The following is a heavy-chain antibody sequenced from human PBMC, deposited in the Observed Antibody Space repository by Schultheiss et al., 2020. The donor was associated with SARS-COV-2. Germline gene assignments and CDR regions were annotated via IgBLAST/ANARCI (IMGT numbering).Heavy chain of an antibody. J-gene: IGHJ5*02. CDR1: GFTFSSYS. CDR2: ISSSSSTI. D-gene: IGHD6-6*01. CDR3: ARDLDSSSSGWFDP. V-gene: IGHV3-48*02. Sequence: GGSLRLSCAASGFTFSSYSMNWVRQAPGKGVEWVSYISSSSSTIYYADSVKGRFTISRDNAKNSLYLQMNSLRDEDTAVYYCARDLDSSSSGWFDPWGQGTLVTVSS.